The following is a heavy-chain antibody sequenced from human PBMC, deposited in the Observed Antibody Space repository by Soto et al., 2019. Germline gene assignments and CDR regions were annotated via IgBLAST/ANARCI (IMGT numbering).Heavy chain of an antibody. CDR2: ISYDGSNK. D-gene: IGHD2-8*01. CDR3: AKDSSCTNGVCVPVY. V-gene: IGHV3-30*18. CDR1: GFTFSSYG. J-gene: IGHJ4*02. Sequence: GGSLRLSCAASGFTFSSYGLHWVRQAPGKGLEWVAVISYDGSNKYYADSVKGRFTISRDNSKNTLSLQMNSLRAEDTAVYYCAKDSSCTNGVCVPVYWGQGTLVTVSS.